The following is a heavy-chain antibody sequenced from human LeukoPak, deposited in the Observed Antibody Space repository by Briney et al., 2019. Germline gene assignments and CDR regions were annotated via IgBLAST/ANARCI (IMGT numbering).Heavy chain of an antibody. D-gene: IGHD3-10*01. J-gene: IGHJ4*02. CDR2: ISGNGAAT. CDR3: AKDQYYYGSGSPDY. Sequence: PGGSLRLSCAVSGFTFSSYAMSWVRQAPGKGLEWVSTISGNGAATYYADSVKGRFTISRDNPTNILYPQMNGLRGEDSAIYYCAKDQYYYGSGSPDYWGQGTLVTVSS. CDR1: GFTFSSYA. V-gene: IGHV3-23*01.